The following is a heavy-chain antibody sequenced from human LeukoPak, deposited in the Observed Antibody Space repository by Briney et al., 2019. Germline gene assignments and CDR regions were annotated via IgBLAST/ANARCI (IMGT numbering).Heavy chain of an antibody. J-gene: IGHJ4*02. CDR3: ARDGSSGWSYFDY. V-gene: IGHV3-23*01. Sequence: GGSLRLSCAASGFTFSSFAMSWVRQAPGKGLEWVSSICGIGGNTYYADSVKGRFTISRDNSKNTLYLQMNSLRAEDTAVYYCARDGSSGWSYFDYWGQGTLVTVSS. D-gene: IGHD6-19*01. CDR2: ICGIGGNT. CDR1: GFTFSSFA.